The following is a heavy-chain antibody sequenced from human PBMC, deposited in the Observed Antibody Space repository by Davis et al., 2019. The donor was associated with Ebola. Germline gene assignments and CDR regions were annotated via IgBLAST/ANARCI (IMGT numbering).Heavy chain of an antibody. D-gene: IGHD5-24*01. J-gene: IGHJ4*02. Sequence: MPSETLSLTCSVSGGSISSFSHYWGWIRQAPGKGLEWIGSIYYSGTTYYNPALKSRVTISVDRSKNQFSLKLSSVTAADTALYYCARRTDMATISPFNYWGQGTLVTVSS. V-gene: IGHV4-39*01. CDR3: ARRTDMATISPFNY. CDR2: IYYSGTT. CDR1: GGSISSFSHY.